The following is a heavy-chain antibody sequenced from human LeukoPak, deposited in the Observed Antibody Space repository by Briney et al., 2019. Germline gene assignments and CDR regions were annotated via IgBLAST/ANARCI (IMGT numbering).Heavy chain of an antibody. CDR2: IYYSGST. D-gene: IGHD6-13*01. Sequence: SETLSLTCTVPGGSISSYYWSWIRQPPGKGLERIGYIYYSGSTNYSPSLKSRVTISLDTSKNQFSLKLSSVTAADTAVYYCARQSRATGTLDSWGQGTLVTVSS. CDR1: GGSISSYY. CDR3: ARQSRATGTLDS. V-gene: IGHV4-59*08. J-gene: IGHJ4*02.